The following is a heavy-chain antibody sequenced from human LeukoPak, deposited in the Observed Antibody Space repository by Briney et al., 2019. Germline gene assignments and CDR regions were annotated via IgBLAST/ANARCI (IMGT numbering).Heavy chain of an antibody. D-gene: IGHD4-11*01. CDR3: AKAGGSLQSSNSDY. CDR2: ISGGGGST. Sequence: GGSLRLSCAASGFTFSSYAMSWVRQAPGKGLEWVSAISGGGGSTYYADSVKGRFTISRDNSKNTLYLQMNSLRAEDTAVYYCAKAGGSLQSSNSDYWGQGTLVTVSS. CDR1: GFTFSSYA. J-gene: IGHJ4*02. V-gene: IGHV3-23*01.